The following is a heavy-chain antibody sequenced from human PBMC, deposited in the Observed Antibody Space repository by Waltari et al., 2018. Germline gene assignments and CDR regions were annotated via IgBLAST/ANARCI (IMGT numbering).Heavy chain of an antibody. V-gene: IGHV3-23*03. CDR3: AKDYSSSWYTGWFDP. D-gene: IGHD6-13*01. CDR2: IYSGGSST. J-gene: IGHJ5*02. CDR1: GFTFSSYA. Sequence: EVQLLESGGGLVQPGGSLRLSCAASGFTFSSYAMSWARQAPGKGLEWVSVIYSGGSSTYYADSVKGRFTISRDNSKNTLYLQMNSLRAEDTAVYYCAKDYSSSWYTGWFDPWGQGTLVTVSS.